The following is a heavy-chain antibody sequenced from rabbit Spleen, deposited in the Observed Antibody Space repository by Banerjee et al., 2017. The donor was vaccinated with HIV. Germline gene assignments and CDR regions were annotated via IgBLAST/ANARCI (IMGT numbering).Heavy chain of an antibody. Sequence: QEQLEESGGGLVKPEGSLTLTCKASGVSFSDKDVMCWVRQAPGKGLEWVACAYAGSSGSTYSATWAKGRFTISKTSSTTVTLQMTSLTAADTATYFCARDAGTSFSTYGMDLWGPGTLVTVS. CDR2: AYAGSSGST. CDR3: ARDAGTSFSTYGMDL. J-gene: IGHJ6*01. V-gene: IGHV1S45*01. D-gene: IGHD8-1*01. CDR1: GVSFSDKDV.